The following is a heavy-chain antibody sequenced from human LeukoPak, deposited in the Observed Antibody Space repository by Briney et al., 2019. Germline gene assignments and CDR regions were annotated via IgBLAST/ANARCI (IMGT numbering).Heavy chain of an antibody. CDR1: GFTFDDYA. V-gene: IGHV3-43*02. CDR3: AKGIAAAGTSHFDY. CDR2: ISGDGGST. D-gene: IGHD6-13*01. Sequence: GGSLRLSCAASGFTFDDYAMHWVRQAPGKGLEWVSLISGDGGSTYYADSVKGRFTISRDNSKNSLYLQMNSLRTEDTALYYCAKGIAAAGTSHFDYWGRGTLVTVSS. J-gene: IGHJ4*02.